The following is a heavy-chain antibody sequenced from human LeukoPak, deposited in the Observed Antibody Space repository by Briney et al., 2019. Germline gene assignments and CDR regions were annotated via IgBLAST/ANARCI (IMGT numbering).Heavy chain of an antibody. CDR1: GLTFSSYD. Sequence: GGSLRLSCAASGLTFSSYDMHWVRQAPGKGLEWVSSIGATGDTYYTNSVKGRFTISRENAKKSLYLQVSSLRVEDTAVYYCAKGSGYSSGWEFDYWGQGTLVTVSS. CDR3: AKGSGYSSGWEFDY. D-gene: IGHD6-19*01. CDR2: IGATGDT. V-gene: IGHV3-13*01. J-gene: IGHJ4*02.